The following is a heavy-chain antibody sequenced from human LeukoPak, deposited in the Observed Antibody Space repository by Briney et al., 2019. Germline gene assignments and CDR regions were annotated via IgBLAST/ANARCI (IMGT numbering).Heavy chain of an antibody. CDR2: IWYDGSNQ. CDR1: GFIFKNEP. D-gene: IGHD6-6*01. Sequence: GGSLRLSCAASGFIFKNEPMNWVRQAPGKGLEWVAVIWYDGSNQYYADSVKGRFTISRDNSKNTLYLQMSSLRAEDTAVYYCARDIAAQRLDYWGQGTLVTVSS. CDR3: ARDIAAQRLDY. J-gene: IGHJ4*02. V-gene: IGHV3-33*08.